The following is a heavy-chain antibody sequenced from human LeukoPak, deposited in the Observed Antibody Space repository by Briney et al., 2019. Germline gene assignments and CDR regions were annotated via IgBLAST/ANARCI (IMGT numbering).Heavy chain of an antibody. Sequence: PSETLSLTCTVSGGSISTSNYYWGWVRQPPGKGLEWIGNIFYSGSTYYNPSLKRRVTMSLDTSKNQFSLKLSSVTAADTAVYYCAKSLYGSGSYYNWFDPWGQGTLVTVSS. V-gene: IGHV4-39*07. J-gene: IGHJ5*02. CDR2: IFYSGST. CDR3: AKSLYGSGSYYNWFDP. CDR1: GGSISTSNYY. D-gene: IGHD3-10*01.